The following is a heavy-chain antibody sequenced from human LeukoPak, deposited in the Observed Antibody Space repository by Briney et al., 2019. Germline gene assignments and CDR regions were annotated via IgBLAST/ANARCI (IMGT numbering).Heavy chain of an antibody. V-gene: IGHV1-69*13. Sequence: GASVKVSCKASGGTFSSYAISWVRQAPGQGLEWMGGIIPIFGTANYAQKFQGRVTITADESTSTAYMELSSLRSEDTAVYYCARAVTIFGVVIIAPYFDYWGQGTLVTVSS. D-gene: IGHD3-3*01. CDR3: ARAVTIFGVVIIAPYFDY. J-gene: IGHJ4*02. CDR2: IIPIFGTA. CDR1: GGTFSSYA.